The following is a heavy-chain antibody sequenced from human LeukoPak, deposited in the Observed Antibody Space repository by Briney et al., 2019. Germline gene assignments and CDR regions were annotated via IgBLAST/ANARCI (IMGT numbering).Heavy chain of an antibody. D-gene: IGHD1-1*01. CDR2: IYPGDSDT. CDR1: GYNFDTYW. CDR3: ARQGNLINEFDY. Sequence: PGESLKISCKASGYNFDTYWIGWVRQMPGKGLEWMGIIYPGDSDTRYSPSFQGQVTISADKSISTAYLQWSSLKASDTAMYYCARQGNLINEFDYWGQGTLVTVSS. J-gene: IGHJ4*02. V-gene: IGHV5-51*01.